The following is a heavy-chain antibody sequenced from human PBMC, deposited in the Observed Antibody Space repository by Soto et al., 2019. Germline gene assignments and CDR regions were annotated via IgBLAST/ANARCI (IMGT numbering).Heavy chain of an antibody. J-gene: IGHJ6*02. Sequence: EVQLVESAGGLVKPGGSLRLSCVASGFSFNEAWMNWVRQAPGEGLEWVGRIKTSAGGGATDYAAPVQGRFTISRDDSKNALYIHMNSLRTEDIAIYYCTTGSVEGIWGQGTRVTVSS. CDR1: GFSFNEAW. CDR2: IKTSAGGGAT. V-gene: IGHV3-15*07. CDR3: TTGSVEGI. D-gene: IGHD2-15*01.